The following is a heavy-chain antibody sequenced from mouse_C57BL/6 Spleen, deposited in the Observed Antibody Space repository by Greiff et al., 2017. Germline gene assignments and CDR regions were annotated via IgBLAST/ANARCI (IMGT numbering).Heavy chain of an antibody. D-gene: IGHD2-4*01. Sequence: EVKVVESGGGLVKPGGSLKLSCAASGFTFSDYGMHWVRQAPEKGLEWVAYISSGSSTIYYADTVKGRFTISRDNAKNTLFLQMTSLRSEDTAMYYCARPDDYDGFAYWGQGTLVTVSA. CDR1: GFTFSDYG. CDR2: ISSGSSTI. V-gene: IGHV5-17*01. CDR3: ARPDDYDGFAY. J-gene: IGHJ3*01.